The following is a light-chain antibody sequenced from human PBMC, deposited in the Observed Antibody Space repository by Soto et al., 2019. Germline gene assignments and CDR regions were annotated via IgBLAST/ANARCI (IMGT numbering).Light chain of an antibody. V-gene: IGKV1-39*01. CDR2: GAS. Sequence: DIPMTQSPSSLSASVGDRVTITCRASQSIDTYLNWYQQKPGKAPKLLIYGASSLQSGVPYSFSGSGSGTDFALTISSLQREDFATYYCQQTYSTPPTFGQGTYLEIK. CDR3: QQTYSTPPT. CDR1: QSIDTY. J-gene: IGKJ2*01.